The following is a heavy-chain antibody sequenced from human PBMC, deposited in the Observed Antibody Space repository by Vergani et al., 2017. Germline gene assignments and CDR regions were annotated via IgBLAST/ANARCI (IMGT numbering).Heavy chain of an antibody. CDR3: ASPYGSGTWDAFDI. D-gene: IGHD3-10*01. J-gene: IGHJ3*02. CDR1: GYTFTGYY. Sequence: QVQLVQSGAEVKKPGASVKVSCKASGYTFTGYYMHWVRQAPGQGLEWMGWINPNSGGTHYAQKFQGRVTMTRDTSISTAYMELSRLRSDDTAVYYCASPYGSGTWDAFDIWGQGTMVTVSS. CDR2: INPNSGGT. V-gene: IGHV1-2*02.